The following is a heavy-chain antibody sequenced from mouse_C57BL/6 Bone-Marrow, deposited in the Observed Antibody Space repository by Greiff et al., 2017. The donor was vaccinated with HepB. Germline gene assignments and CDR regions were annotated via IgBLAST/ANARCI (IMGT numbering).Heavy chain of an antibody. J-gene: IGHJ3*01. CDR1: GFNIKDDY. V-gene: IGHV14-4*01. CDR2: IDPENGDT. CDR3: TTSDYDRAY. D-gene: IGHD2-4*01. Sequence: EVQLQQSGAELVRPGASVKLSCTASGFNIKDDYMHWVKQRPEQGLEWIGWIDPENGDTEYASKFQGKATITADTSSNTAYLQLSSLTSEDTAVYYCTTSDYDRAYWGQGTLVTVSA.